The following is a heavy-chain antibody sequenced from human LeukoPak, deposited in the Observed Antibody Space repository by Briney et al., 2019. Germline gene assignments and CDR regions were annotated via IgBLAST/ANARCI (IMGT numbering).Heavy chain of an antibody. CDR2: ISGSGGST. Sequence: GGSLRLSCAASGFTFSSYAMSWVRQAPGKGLEWVSAISGSGGSTYYADSVKGRFTISRDNSKNTLYLQMNSLRAEGTAVYYCARDLSGYDSTFDYWGQGTLVTVSS. J-gene: IGHJ4*02. CDR3: ARDLSGYDSTFDY. CDR1: GFTFSSYA. D-gene: IGHD5-12*01. V-gene: IGHV3-23*01.